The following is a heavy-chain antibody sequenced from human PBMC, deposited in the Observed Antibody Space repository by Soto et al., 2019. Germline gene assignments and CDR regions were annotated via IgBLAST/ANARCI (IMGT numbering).Heavy chain of an antibody. Sequence: GASVKVSCKASGGTFGSYAINWVRQAPGQGLEWMGWISAYNGNTNYAQKLQGRVTMTTDTSTSTAYMELRSLRSDDTAVYYCARDPQPQDYGGRGTLATVSS. J-gene: IGHJ4*02. CDR3: ARDPQPQDY. CDR2: ISAYNGNT. V-gene: IGHV1-18*01. CDR1: GGTFGSYA.